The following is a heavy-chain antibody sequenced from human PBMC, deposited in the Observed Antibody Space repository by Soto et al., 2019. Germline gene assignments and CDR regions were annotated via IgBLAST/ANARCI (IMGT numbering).Heavy chain of an antibody. CDR3: TTDLALGYDFWSGYYTDPDY. V-gene: IGHV3-15*01. J-gene: IGHJ4*02. D-gene: IGHD3-3*01. CDR2: IKSKTDGGTT. Sequence: PGGSLRLSCAASGFTFSNAWMSWVRQAPGKGLEWVGRIKSKTDGGTTDYAAPVKGRFTISRDDSKNTLYLQMNSLKTEDTAVYYCTTDLALGYDFWSGYYTDPDYWGQGTLVTVSS. CDR1: GFTFSNAW.